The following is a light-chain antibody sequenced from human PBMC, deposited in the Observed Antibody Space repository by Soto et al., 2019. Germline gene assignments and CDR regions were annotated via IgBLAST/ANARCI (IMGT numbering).Light chain of an antibody. CDR3: QQYNNWPPGIT. Sequence: IVMTQSPDTLSVSPGERATLSCRASQSVSSNLAWYQQKPGQAPRLLIYGASTRATGIPARFSGSGSGTEFTLTISSLQSEDFADYYCQQYNNWPPGITFGQGTRLEIK. J-gene: IGKJ5*01. V-gene: IGKV3-15*01. CDR2: GAS. CDR1: QSVSSN.